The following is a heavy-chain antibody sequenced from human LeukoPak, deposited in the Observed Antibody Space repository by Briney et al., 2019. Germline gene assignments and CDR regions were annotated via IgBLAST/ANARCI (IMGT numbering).Heavy chain of an antibody. CDR2: INGSGGST. D-gene: IGHD5-18*01. CDR1: EFTFSSYA. CDR3: ARHLSGVTGYTYGRGIDN. J-gene: IGHJ4*02. V-gene: IGHV3-23*01. Sequence: GGSLRLSCAASEFTFSSYAMSWVRQAPGKGLEWVSVINGSGGSTYYADSVKGRFTISRDNAKKSLNLQMNSLRAEDTAVYYCARHLSGVTGYTYGRGIDNWGQGTLVTVSS.